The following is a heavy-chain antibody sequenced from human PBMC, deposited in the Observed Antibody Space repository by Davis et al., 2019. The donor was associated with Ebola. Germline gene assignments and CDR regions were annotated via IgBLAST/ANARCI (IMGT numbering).Heavy chain of an antibody. Sequence: GGSLRLSCAASGFTFSSYGMNWVRQAPGKGLEWVAVIWNDGSHQYYGDSVKGRFTVSRDNSKNTLFLQMNSLRVDDTAVYYCARRLTITYTMDVWGQGATVTVSS. V-gene: IGHV3-33*08. CDR2: IWNDGSHQ. J-gene: IGHJ6*02. CDR3: ARRLTITYTMDV. D-gene: IGHD4/OR15-4a*01. CDR1: GFTFSSYG.